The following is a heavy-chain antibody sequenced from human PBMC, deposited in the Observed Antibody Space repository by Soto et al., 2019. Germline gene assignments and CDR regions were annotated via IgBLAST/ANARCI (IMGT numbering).Heavy chain of an antibody. CDR3: ARALDDYGDYSAHLSYYYYYGMDV. CDR2: IIPIFGTA. V-gene: IGHV1-69*01. Sequence: QVQLVQSGAEVKKPGSSVKVSCKASGGTFSSYAISWVRQAPGQGLEWMGGIIPIFGTANYAQKFQGRVTITADESTSTAYMERSSLRCEDTALYYRARALDDYGDYSAHLSYYYYYGMDVWGQGTTVTVSS. CDR1: GGTFSSYA. D-gene: IGHD4-17*01. J-gene: IGHJ6*02.